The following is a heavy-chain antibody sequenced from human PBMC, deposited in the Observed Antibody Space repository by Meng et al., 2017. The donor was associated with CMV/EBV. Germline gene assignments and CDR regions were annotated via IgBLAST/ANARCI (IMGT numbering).Heavy chain of an antibody. Sequence: GGSLRLSCAASGFTFSSYSMNWVRQAPGKGLEWVSSISSSSSYIYYADSVKGRFTISRDNAKNPLYLQMNSLRAEDTAVYYCARDREDITLDYWGQGTLVTSPQ. CDR3: ARDREDITLDY. J-gene: IGHJ4*02. V-gene: IGHV3-21*01. CDR1: GFTFSSYS. CDR2: ISSSSSYI. D-gene: IGHD2-15*01.